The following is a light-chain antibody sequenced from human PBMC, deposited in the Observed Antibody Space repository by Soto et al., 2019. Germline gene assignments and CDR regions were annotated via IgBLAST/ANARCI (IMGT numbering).Light chain of an antibody. CDR1: QGISTY. J-gene: IGKJ4*01. Sequence: DIQMTQSPSSLSASVGGRVTITCRASQGISTYLAWYQQKPGKVPKLLIYAASTLQSGVPSRFSGSGSGTEFTLTISSLQPEDATTYYWQKYNSAPLTFGGGTKVEIK. CDR3: QKYNSAPLT. V-gene: IGKV1-27*01. CDR2: AAS.